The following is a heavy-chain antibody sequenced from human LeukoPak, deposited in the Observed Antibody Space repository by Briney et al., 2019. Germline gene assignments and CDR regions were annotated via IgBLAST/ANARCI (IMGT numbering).Heavy chain of an antibody. J-gene: IGHJ4*02. D-gene: IGHD3-10*01. V-gene: IGHV4-31*03. CDR1: GGSISSGDNY. CDR2: IFYSGNT. CDR3: ARARLRGDPFNF. Sequence: SETLSLTCTVSGGSISSGDNYWSWIRQHPGKGLEWIGYIFYSGNTYYNPSLKSRVSISVDTSQNQFSLKVTSVTAADTAVYYCARARLRGDPFNFWGQGRLVTVSS.